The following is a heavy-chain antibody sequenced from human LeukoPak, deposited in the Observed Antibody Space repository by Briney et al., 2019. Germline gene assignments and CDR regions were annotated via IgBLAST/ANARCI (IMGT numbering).Heavy chain of an antibody. CDR3: ARGWYYGSGSPYNWFDP. D-gene: IGHD3-10*01. Sequence: KPSETLSLTCTVSGGSISSYYWSWIRRPPGKGLEWIGYIYYSGSTNYNPSLKSRVTISVDTSKNQFSLKLSSVTAADTAVYYCARGWYYGSGSPYNWFDPWGQGTLVTVSS. V-gene: IGHV4-59*01. CDR2: IYYSGST. CDR1: GGSISSYY. J-gene: IGHJ5*02.